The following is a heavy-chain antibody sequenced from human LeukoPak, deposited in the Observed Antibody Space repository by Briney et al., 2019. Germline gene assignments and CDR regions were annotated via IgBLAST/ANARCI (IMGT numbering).Heavy chain of an antibody. CDR3: ARPRYDFWSAKPDAFDI. V-gene: IGHV4-34*01. D-gene: IGHD3-3*01. J-gene: IGHJ3*02. CDR2: IYHSGST. Sequence: KPSETLSLTCAVYGGSFSGYYWSWIRQPPGKGLGWIGSIYHSGSTYYNPSLKSRVTISVDTSKNQFSLKLSSVTAADTAVYYCARPRYDFWSAKPDAFDIWGQGTMVTVSS. CDR1: GGSFSGYY.